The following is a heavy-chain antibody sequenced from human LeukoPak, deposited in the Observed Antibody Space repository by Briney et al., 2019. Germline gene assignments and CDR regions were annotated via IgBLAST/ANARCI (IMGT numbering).Heavy chain of an antibody. CDR2: NNSYDTMT. Sequence: PGGSLRLSCAASGFTFSNYWMQLGRQAPGEGLVRVYRNNSYDTMTTNGDSVTGRFTNSRVNAKNTIYLQMNSLRAEDTAGYYCSWRYCSGDPCYFDYWGQGTLVTVSS. D-gene: IGHD2-15*01. CDR3: SWRYCSGDPCYFDY. CDR1: GFTFSNYW. V-gene: IGHV3-74*03. J-gene: IGHJ4*02.